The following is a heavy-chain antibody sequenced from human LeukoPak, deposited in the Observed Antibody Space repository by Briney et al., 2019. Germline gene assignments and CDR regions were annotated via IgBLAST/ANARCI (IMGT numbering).Heavy chain of an antibody. CDR1: GGSFSGYY. CDR2: INHSGST. J-gene: IGHJ3*02. V-gene: IGHV4-34*01. CDR3: AREGSRGLLRRHDAFDI. D-gene: IGHD2-15*01. Sequence: SETLSLTCAVDGGSFSGYYWSWIRQPPGKGLEWIGEINHSGSTNYNPSLKSRVTISVDTSKNQFSLKLSSVTAADTAVYYCAREGSRGLLRRHDAFDIWGQGTMVTVSS.